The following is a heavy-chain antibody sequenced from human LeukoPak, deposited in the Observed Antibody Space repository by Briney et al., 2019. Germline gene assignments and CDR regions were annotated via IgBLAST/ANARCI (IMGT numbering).Heavy chain of an antibody. J-gene: IGHJ3*02. CDR1: GFTFSSYA. CDR2: ISYDGSNK. V-gene: IGHV3-30-3*01. Sequence: HPAGCLRLSCAASGFTFSSYAMQWVRQAPGKGLEWVAVISYDGSNKYYAASVKGRFTISRDNSKKTRYLQMNSLRAEDTAVYYCATTPSSSHAFDIWGQGTMATASS. CDR3: ATTPSSSHAFDI. D-gene: IGHD6-6*01.